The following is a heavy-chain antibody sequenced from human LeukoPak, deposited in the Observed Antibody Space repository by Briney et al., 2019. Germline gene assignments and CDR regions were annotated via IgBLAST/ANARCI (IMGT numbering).Heavy chain of an antibody. D-gene: IGHD1-20*01. CDR1: GYSFTSFW. J-gene: IGHJ3*02. CDR2: IYPGDSDT. Sequence: GESLKISCKGSGYSFTSFWIGWVRQMPGKGLEYMGIIYPGDSDTRYSPPFQGQVTISVDKSISTAYLQWSSLKASDTAMYYCARPPRYNWNDGDAFDIWGQGTMVTVSS. V-gene: IGHV5-51*01. CDR3: ARPPRYNWNDGDAFDI.